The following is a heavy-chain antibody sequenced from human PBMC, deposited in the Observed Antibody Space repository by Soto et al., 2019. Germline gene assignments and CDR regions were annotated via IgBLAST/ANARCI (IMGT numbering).Heavy chain of an antibody. D-gene: IGHD3-16*01. V-gene: IGHV3-7*01. Sequence: EVQLVESGGGLVQPGGSLRLSCAASGFTFSGYWMSWVRQAPGKGLEWVANIKQDGSEKYNVYSVKGRFTSTRDKAKNSLYLQMNSLRAEDTAVYYCAREDDYIWGSYFDYWGQGALVTVSS. CDR2: IKQDGSEK. CDR3: AREDDYIWGSYFDY. CDR1: GFTFSGYW. J-gene: IGHJ4*02.